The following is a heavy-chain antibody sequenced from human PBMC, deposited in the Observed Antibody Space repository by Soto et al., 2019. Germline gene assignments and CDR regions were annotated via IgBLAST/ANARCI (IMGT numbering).Heavy chain of an antibody. J-gene: IGHJ5*02. V-gene: IGHV4-38-2*02. D-gene: IGHD3-22*01. CDR1: GFSISSGYF. CDR3: ARDSSGYYWFDP. CDR2: IYHSGTT. Sequence: SETLSLTCAVSGFSISSGYFWGWVQPPPGKGPEWLGSIYHSGTTYYNPSVKGRVTISVDTSKNQFSLKMSSVTAADTAVYYCARDSSGYYWFDPWGQGTLVTVSS.